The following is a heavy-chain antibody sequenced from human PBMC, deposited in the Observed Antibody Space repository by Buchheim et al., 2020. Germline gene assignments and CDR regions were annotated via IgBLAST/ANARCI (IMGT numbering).Heavy chain of an antibody. J-gene: IGHJ4*02. V-gene: IGHV1-46*01. CDR1: GYTFTSYY. CDR3: ARDRGAAAGTSPGY. CDR2: INPSGAGT. D-gene: IGHD6-13*01. Sequence: QVQLVQSGAEVKKPGASVKVSCKASGYTFTSYYVHWVRQAPGQGLEWMGIINPSGAGTSYSQKFQGRVTMTRDPSTSPVYMELSSLRSEDTAVYYCARDRGAAAGTSPGYWGQGTL.